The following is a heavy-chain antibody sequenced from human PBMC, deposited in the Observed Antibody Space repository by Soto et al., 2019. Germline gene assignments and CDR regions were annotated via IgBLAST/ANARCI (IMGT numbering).Heavy chain of an antibody. V-gene: IGHV1-18*01. CDR2: ISAYNGNT. CDR1: GYTFSSYG. Sequence: QIQLVQSGGEVKKPGASVKVSCKASGYTFSSYGISWVRQAPGQGREWMGWISAYNGNTKYAQKLQGRVTMTTDTSTRTAYMELRSLRSDDTAVYYCARDPIVVGPGARPGGYAFDIWGQGTKVTVSS. CDR3: ARDPIVVGPGARPGGYAFDI. D-gene: IGHD2-2*01. J-gene: IGHJ3*02.